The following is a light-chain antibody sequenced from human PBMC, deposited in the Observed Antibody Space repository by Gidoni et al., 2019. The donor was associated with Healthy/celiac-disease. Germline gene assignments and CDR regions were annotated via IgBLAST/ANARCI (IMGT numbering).Light chain of an antibody. CDR3: QQYNNWQT. CDR1: QSVSSN. V-gene: IGKV3-15*01. Sequence: EIVMTQSPATLSVPPGARATLSCRASQSVSSNLAWYHQKPGQAPRLLIYGASTRATGIPARFSGSGSGTEFTLTISSLQSEDFAVYYCQQYNNWQTFGQGTKVEIK. CDR2: GAS. J-gene: IGKJ1*01.